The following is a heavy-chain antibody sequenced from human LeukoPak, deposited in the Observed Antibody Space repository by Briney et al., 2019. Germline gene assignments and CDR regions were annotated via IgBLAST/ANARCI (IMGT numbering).Heavy chain of an antibody. D-gene: IGHD6-13*01. CDR3: ARDAEQQLIPYYYYYMDV. J-gene: IGHJ6*03. Sequence: SETLSLACAVSGGSISSNNWWSWVRQPPGKGLEWIGEIFHSGSTNYNPSLKSRVTISVDTSKNQFSLKLSSVTAADTAVYYCARDAEQQLIPYYYYYMDVWGKGTTVTVSS. CDR2: IFHSGST. CDR1: GGSISSNNW. V-gene: IGHV4-4*02.